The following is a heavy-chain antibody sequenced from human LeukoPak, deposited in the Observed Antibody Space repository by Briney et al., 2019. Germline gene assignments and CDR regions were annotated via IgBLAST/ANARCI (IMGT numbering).Heavy chain of an antibody. CDR2: ISSSSSYI. Sequence: GGSLRLSCAASGFTVSDYSMSWVRQAPGKGLEWVSSISSSSSYIYYADSVKGRFTISRDNAKNSLYLQMNSLRAEDTAVYYCARAPDVDTAMPITYWYFDLCGRGTLVTVSS. D-gene: IGHD5-18*01. J-gene: IGHJ2*01. CDR3: ARAPDVDTAMPITYWYFDL. V-gene: IGHV3-21*01. CDR1: GFTVSDYS.